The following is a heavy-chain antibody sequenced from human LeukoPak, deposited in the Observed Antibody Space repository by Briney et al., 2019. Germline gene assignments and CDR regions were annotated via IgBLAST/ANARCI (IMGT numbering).Heavy chain of an antibody. J-gene: IGHJ4*02. CDR1: GYTFIGYY. CDR3: ATTYSSGWYWDY. Sequence: VKVSCKASGYTFIGYYMHWVRQAPEQGLEWMGWTNPNSGGTNYAQKFQGRVTMTRDTSISTAYMELTRLTSDDTAVYWCATTYSSGWYWDYWGQGTLVTVSS. V-gene: IGHV1-2*02. CDR2: TNPNSGGT. D-gene: IGHD6-19*01.